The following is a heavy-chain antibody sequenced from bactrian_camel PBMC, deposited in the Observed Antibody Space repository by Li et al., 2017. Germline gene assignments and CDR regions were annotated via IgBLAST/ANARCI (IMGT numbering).Heavy chain of an antibody. D-gene: IGHD1*01. J-gene: IGHJ2*01. CDR1: QYTFMNNC. V-gene: IGHV3S53*01. CDR2: IDNDGTT. CDR3: ATAAEIASDSTL. Sequence: VQLVESGGDSVQAGGALRLSCQGSQYTFMNNCLVWFRQTPGKEREEVAHIDNDGTTNYAHSVKGRFTVSKDSDQKTGYLQMNSLEPGDTARYYCATAAEIASDSTLWG.